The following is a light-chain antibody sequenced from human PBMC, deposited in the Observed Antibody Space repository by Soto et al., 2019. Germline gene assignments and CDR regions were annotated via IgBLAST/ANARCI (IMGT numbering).Light chain of an antibody. Sequence: AIQMTQSPSSLSASVGDRATIPCRARQGIRSDLGWYQQKPGKAPKLLIYAASSLQSGVPSRFSGSGSGTDFTLTISSLQPEDFATYYCLQDYNYPWTFGQGTKVDIK. CDR2: AAS. V-gene: IGKV1-6*01. J-gene: IGKJ1*01. CDR3: LQDYNYPWT. CDR1: QGIRSD.